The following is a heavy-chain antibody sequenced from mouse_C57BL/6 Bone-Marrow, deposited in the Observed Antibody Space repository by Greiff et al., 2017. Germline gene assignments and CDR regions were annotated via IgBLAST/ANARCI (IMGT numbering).Heavy chain of an antibody. Sequence: QVQLKQPGAELVKPGASVKLSCKASGYTFTNYWMHWVKQMPGQGLEWIGMMHPNGGSTDYNEKFKSEATLSVDKSSRTAYMELSSLTSEDSAVYYCARAYDYDDDTMDYWGRGTSVTVSS. J-gene: IGHJ4*01. V-gene: IGHV1-64*01. CDR1: GYTFTNYW. CDR3: ARAYDYDDDTMDY. D-gene: IGHD2-4*01. CDR2: MHPNGGST.